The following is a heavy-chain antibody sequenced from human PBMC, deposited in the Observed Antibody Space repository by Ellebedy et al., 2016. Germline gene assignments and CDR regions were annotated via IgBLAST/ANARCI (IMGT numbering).Heavy chain of an antibody. D-gene: IGHD3-10*01. V-gene: IGHV3-30*03. J-gene: IGHJ4*02. CDR1: GFTFSSYG. CDR2: ISYDGSNK. Sequence: GGSLRLSCAASGFTFSSYGMHWVRQAPGKGLEWVAVISYDGSNKYYADSVKGRFTISRDNSKNTLYLQMNSLRAEDKAVYYCARDLSGGNVLLWFGESLLGYWGQGTLVTVSS. CDR3: ARDLSGGNVLLWFGESLLGY.